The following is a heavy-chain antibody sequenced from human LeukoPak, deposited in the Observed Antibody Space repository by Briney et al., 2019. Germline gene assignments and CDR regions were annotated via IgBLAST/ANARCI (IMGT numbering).Heavy chain of an antibody. D-gene: IGHD2-15*01. CDR1: GYSFPSYG. Sequence: ASVKVSCKASGYSFPSYGISWVRQVPGQGLEWMGWISAFNGNTNYAHKLQDRVTMTSDTSTSTVYMEVRSLRSDDTAVYYCAREGECSAGSCYPDYWGQGTLVVVSS. V-gene: IGHV1-18*01. CDR3: AREGECSAGSCYPDY. CDR2: ISAFNGNT. J-gene: IGHJ4*02.